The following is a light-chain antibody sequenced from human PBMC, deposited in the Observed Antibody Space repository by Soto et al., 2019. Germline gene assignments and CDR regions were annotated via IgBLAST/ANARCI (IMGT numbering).Light chain of an antibody. V-gene: IGLV2-14*01. CDR1: SSDVGAYNY. J-gene: IGLJ2*01. Sequence: QSALTQPASVSGSPGQSITISCTGTSSDVGAYNYVSWYQQHPGKAPKLIISEVSNRPSGVSNRFSGSKSVNTASLTISGLQAEDEADYYCSSYTSSSTVVFGGGTQLTVL. CDR2: EVS. CDR3: SSYTSSSTVV.